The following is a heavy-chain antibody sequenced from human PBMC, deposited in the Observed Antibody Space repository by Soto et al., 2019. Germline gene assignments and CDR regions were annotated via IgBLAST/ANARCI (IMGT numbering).Heavy chain of an antibody. D-gene: IGHD1-20*01. CDR1: GGTFSSYA. J-gene: IGHJ6*02. CDR3: ARGITGTVSYYYGMDV. Sequence: SVKVSCKASGGTFSSYAISWVRQAPGQGLEWMGGIIPIFGTANYAQKFQGRVTITAGESTSTAYMELSSLRSEDTAVYYCARGITGTVSYYYGMDVWGQGTTVTVSS. CDR2: IIPIFGTA. V-gene: IGHV1-69*13.